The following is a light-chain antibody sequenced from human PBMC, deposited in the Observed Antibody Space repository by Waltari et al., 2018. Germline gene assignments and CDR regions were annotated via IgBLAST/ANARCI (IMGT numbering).Light chain of an antibody. CDR1: SSDVGGYNY. Sequence: QSALTQPRSVSGSPGQSVTISCTGTSSDVGGYNYVAGYQQHPGKAPKLMIYDVNKRPSGVPDRFSGSKSGNTASLTISGLQAEDEADYYCCSYAGSYVVFGGGTKLTVL. V-gene: IGLV2-11*01. CDR2: DVN. J-gene: IGLJ2*01. CDR3: CSYAGSYVV.